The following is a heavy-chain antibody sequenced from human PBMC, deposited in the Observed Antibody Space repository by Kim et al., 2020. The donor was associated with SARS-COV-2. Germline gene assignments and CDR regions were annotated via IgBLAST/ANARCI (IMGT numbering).Heavy chain of an antibody. D-gene: IGHD6-13*01. CDR2: INAGNGNT. Sequence: ASVKVSCKASGYTFTSYAMHWVRQAPGQRLEWMGWINAGNGNTKYSQKFQGRVTITRDTSASTAYMELSSLRSEDTAVYYCARDSGAAAGTDYYYGMDVWGQGTTVTVSS. J-gene: IGHJ6*02. CDR1: GYTFTSYA. CDR3: ARDSGAAAGTDYYYGMDV. V-gene: IGHV1-3*01.